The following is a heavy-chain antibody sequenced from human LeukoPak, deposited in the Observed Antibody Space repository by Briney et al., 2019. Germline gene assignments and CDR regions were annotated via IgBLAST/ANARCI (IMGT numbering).Heavy chain of an antibody. V-gene: IGHV3-7*01. CDR2: IKQDGSEK. Sequence: GGSLRLSCAASGFTFSSYAMSWVRQAPGKGLEWVANIKQDGSEKYYVDSVKGRFTISRDNAKNSLYLQMNSLRAEDTAVYYCARDLWYYDSSGFDYWGQGTLVTVSS. CDR3: ARDLWYYDSSGFDY. D-gene: IGHD3-22*01. J-gene: IGHJ4*02. CDR1: GFTFSSYA.